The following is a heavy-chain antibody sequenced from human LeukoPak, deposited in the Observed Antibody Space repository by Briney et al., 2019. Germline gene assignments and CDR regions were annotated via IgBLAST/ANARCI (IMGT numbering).Heavy chain of an antibody. V-gene: IGHV1-2*02. Sequence: ASVKVSCKASGYTFTDNFVHWVRHVPGQGLEWMGWIYPNNGDTNYAQKFQGRVTMTRDTSISTAYLDLSGLRSDDTAVYFCAREILYYSQWVQGTLVTVSS. CDR3: AREILYYSQ. CDR1: GYTFTDNF. D-gene: IGHD2-8*01. J-gene: IGHJ4*02. CDR2: IYPNNGDT.